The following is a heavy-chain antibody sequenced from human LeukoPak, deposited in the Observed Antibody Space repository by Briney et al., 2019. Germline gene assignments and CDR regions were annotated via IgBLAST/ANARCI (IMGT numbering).Heavy chain of an antibody. CDR3: ARGRDRPPAIGYYYYMDV. CDR2: MNPNSGNT. CDR1: GYSFTSYD. D-gene: IGHD3-10*01. Sequence: ASVKVSCKASGYSFTSYDINWVRQATGQGLEWMGWMNPNSGNTGYAQKFQGRVTITRNTSISKAYMELSSLRSEDTAVYYCARGRDRPPAIGYYYYMDVWGKGTTVTVS. J-gene: IGHJ6*03. V-gene: IGHV1-8*03.